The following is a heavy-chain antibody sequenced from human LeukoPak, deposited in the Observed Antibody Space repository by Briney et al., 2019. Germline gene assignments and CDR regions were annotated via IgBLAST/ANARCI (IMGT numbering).Heavy chain of an antibody. CDR2: INPNSGGT. CDR3: ARGGGRGYYDSSGYYHVR. D-gene: IGHD3-22*01. Sequence: GASAKVSCKASGYTFTGYYMHWVRQAPGQGLEWMGRINPNSGGTNYAQKFQGRVTMTRDTSISTAYMELSRMRSDDTAVYYCARGGGRGYYDSSGYYHVRWGQGTLVTVSS. CDR1: GYTFTGYY. V-gene: IGHV1-2*06. J-gene: IGHJ4*02.